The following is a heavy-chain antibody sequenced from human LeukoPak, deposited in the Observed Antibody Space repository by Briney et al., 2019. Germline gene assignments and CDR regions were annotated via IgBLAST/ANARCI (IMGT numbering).Heavy chain of an antibody. J-gene: IGHJ4*02. V-gene: IGHV4-4*07. CDR1: GGSISSYY. Sequence: SETLSLTCTVSGGSISSYYWSWIRQPAGKGLEWIGRIYTSGSTNYNPPLKSRVTMSVDTSKNQFSLKLSSVTAADTAVYYCAREGVRGYSYVLGYWGQGTLVTVSS. CDR2: IYTSGST. CDR3: AREGVRGYSYVLGY. D-gene: IGHD5-18*01.